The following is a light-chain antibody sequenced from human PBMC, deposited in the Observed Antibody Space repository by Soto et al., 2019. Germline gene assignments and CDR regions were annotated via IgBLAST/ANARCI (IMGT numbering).Light chain of an antibody. CDR1: NSNIKFNT. CDR3: ASWDDSLKAVV. J-gene: IGLJ2*01. Sequence: QAVVTQPPSASATPGQRVTISCSGSNSNIKFNTVHWYQQVPGTAPKSLIYNNDQRPSGVPDRFSVSKSGTSASLAISGLQPEDEADYYCASWDDSLKAVVFGGGTKLTVL. V-gene: IGLV1-44*01. CDR2: NND.